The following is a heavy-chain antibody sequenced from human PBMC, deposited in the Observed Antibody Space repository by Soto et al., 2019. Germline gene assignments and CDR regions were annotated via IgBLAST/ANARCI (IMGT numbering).Heavy chain of an antibody. CDR1: GFTFSSYA. V-gene: IGHV3-30-3*01. CDR2: ISYDGSNK. Sequence: GGSLRLSCAASGFTFSSYAMHWVRQAPGKGLEWVAVISYDGSNKYYSDSVKCRFTISRDNSKNTLYLLMNSLRAEDTAVYYCARDISRGVDTAMGNFDYWGQGTLVTVSS. D-gene: IGHD5-18*01. CDR3: ARDISRGVDTAMGNFDY. J-gene: IGHJ4*02.